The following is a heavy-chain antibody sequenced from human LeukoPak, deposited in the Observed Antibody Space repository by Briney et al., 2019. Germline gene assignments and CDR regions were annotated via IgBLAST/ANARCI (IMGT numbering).Heavy chain of an antibody. CDR3: ARDCSGGSCYGALDI. D-gene: IGHD2-15*01. V-gene: IGHV4-30-4*01. CDR2: IYDSGST. CDR1: GASIRSGDYY. Sequence: SETLSLTCTVSGASIRSGDYYWSWIRQPPGKGLEWIGYIYDSGSTYYNPSLKSRITISVDTSENRFSLKLSSVTATDTAVYYCARDCSGGSCYGALDIWGQGTMVTVSS. J-gene: IGHJ3*02.